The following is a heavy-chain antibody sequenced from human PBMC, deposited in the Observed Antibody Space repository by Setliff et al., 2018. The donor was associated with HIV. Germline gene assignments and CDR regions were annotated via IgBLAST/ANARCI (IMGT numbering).Heavy chain of an antibody. D-gene: IGHD4-17*01. CDR2: INPGGGNA. CDR1: GYTFTDYY. CDR3: ARVNDYGGNYYYYYMAV. J-gene: IGHJ6*03. V-gene: IGHV1-46*01. Sequence: ASVKVSCKASGYTFTDYYVHWVRQAPGQGLEWMGWINPGGGNANYAQKFQGRVTMTTDTFTSTAYMELRSLRSGDTAVYYCARVNDYGGNYYYYYMAVWGKGTTVTVS.